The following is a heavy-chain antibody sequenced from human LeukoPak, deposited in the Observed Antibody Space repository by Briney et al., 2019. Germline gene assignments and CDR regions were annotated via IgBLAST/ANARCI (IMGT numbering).Heavy chain of an antibody. CDR2: IYYSGST. Sequence: QTLSLTCTVSGGSISSGDYYWSWIRQPPGKGLEWIGYIYYSGSTYYNPSLKSRVTISVDTSKNQFSLKLSSVTAADTAVYYCARAAIRNWFDPWGQGTLVTVSS. CDR3: ARAAIRNWFDP. D-gene: IGHD2-2*02. J-gene: IGHJ5*02. V-gene: IGHV4-30-4*08. CDR1: GGSISSGDYY.